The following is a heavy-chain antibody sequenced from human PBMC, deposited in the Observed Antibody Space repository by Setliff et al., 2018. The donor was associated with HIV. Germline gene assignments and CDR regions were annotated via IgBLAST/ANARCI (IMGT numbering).Heavy chain of an antibody. CDR2: IYYSGST. D-gene: IGHD3-16*01. J-gene: IGHJ5*02. V-gene: IGHV4-59*01. Sequence: SETLSLTCTVSGGSISSYYWSWIRQPPGKGLEWIGYIYYSGSTNYNTSLKSRVTISVDTSKNQFSLTLTSVTAADTAVYYCARSGGPTFDPWGQGTLVTVAS. CDR3: ARSGGPTFDP. CDR1: GGSISSYY.